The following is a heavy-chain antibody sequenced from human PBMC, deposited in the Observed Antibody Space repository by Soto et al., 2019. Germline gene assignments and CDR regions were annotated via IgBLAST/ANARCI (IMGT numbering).Heavy chain of an antibody. CDR1: GDTFSFYS. J-gene: IGHJ4*02. V-gene: IGHV1-69*02. CDR2: INPILSMS. Sequence: QVQLVQSGAEVKKPGSSVRVSCKASGDTFSFYSINWVRQAPGLGLEWMGRINPILSMSTYAQRFQGRVRVTADKSTSTAYMELSSLRSEDTAMYYCASSYGSGYRAFDYWGQGALVTVSS. CDR3: ASSYGSGYRAFDY. D-gene: IGHD3-10*01.